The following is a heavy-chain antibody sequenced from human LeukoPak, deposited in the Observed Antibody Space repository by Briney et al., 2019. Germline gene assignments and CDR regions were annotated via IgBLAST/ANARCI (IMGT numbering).Heavy chain of an antibody. D-gene: IGHD5-18*01. CDR2: IYHSGST. CDR3: AGDTAMGGY. Sequence: SETLSLTCTVSGGSISSYYWSWIRQPPGKGLEWIGYIYHSGSTYYNPSLKSRVTISVDRSKNQFSLKLSSVTAADTAVYYCAGDTAMGGYWGQGTLVTVSS. V-gene: IGHV4-59*12. J-gene: IGHJ4*02. CDR1: GGSISSYY.